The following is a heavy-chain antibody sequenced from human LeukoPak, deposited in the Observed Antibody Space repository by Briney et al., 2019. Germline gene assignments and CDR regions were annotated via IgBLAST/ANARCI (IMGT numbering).Heavy chain of an antibody. V-gene: IGHV3-21*01. CDR3: ARASGSYPFDY. Sequence: GGSLRLSCAASGFTFSSYSMNWVRQAPGKGPEWVSSISSSSSYIYYADSVKGRFTISRDNAKNSLYLQMNSLRAEDTAVYYCARASGSYPFDYWGQGTLVTVSS. J-gene: IGHJ4*02. CDR2: ISSSSSYI. D-gene: IGHD1-26*01. CDR1: GFTFSSYS.